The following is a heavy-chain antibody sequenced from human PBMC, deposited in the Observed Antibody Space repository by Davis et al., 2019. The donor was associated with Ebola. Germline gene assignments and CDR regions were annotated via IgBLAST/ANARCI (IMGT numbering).Heavy chain of an antibody. CDR3: ARDRCSSTSCYYYYGMDV. V-gene: IGHV4-59*01. D-gene: IGHD2-2*01. J-gene: IGHJ6*02. CDR2: IYYSGST. Sequence: GSLRLSCTVSGGSISSYYWSWIRQPPGKGLEWIGYIYYSGSTNYNPSLKSRVTISVDTSKNQFSLKLSSVTAADTAVYYCARDRCSSTSCYYYYGMDVWGQGTTVTVSS. CDR1: GGSISSYY.